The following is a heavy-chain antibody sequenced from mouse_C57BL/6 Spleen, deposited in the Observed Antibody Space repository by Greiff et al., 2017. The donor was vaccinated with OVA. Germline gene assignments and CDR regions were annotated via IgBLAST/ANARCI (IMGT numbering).Heavy chain of an antibody. V-gene: IGHV5-17*01. J-gene: IGHJ1*03. CDR2: ISSGSSTI. D-gene: IGHD1-1*01. Sequence: EVQRVESGGGLVKPGGSLKLSCAASGFTFSDYGMHWVRQAPEKGLEWVAYISSGSSTISYADTVKGRFTIFSDNAKNTLFLQMTRLGSEDTAMYYCARPPYGSSYDWYVDVWGTGTTVTVSS. CDR1: GFTFSDYG. CDR3: ARPPYGSSYDWYVDV.